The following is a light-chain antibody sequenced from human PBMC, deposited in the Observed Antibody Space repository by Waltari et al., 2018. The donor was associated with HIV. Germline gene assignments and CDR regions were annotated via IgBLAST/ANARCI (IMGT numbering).Light chain of an antibody. Sequence: QSVLTQPPSVSEDPGQRVTISCTGSRSNLGAGDDVHWYQQLPGTAPKLLIYANINRPSGVPDRFSGSKSGSSASLAITGLQAEDEAHYYCQSFDSSLTTSGVIFGGGTKLTVL. J-gene: IGLJ2*01. CDR3: QSFDSSLTTSGVI. CDR1: RSNLGAGDD. CDR2: ANI. V-gene: IGLV1-40*01.